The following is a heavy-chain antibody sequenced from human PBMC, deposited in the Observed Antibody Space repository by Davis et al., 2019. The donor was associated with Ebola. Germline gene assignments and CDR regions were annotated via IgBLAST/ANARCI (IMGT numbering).Heavy chain of an antibody. CDR2: ISSSSSYI. D-gene: IGHD2-2*01. Sequence: PGGSLRLSCAASGFTFSSYAMSWVRQAPGKGLEWVSSISSSSSYIYYADSVKGRFTISRDNAKNSLYLQMNSLRAEDTAVYYCARDRDNIVVVPAATDYWGQGTLVTVSS. CDR3: ARDRDNIVVVPAATDY. V-gene: IGHV3-21*01. J-gene: IGHJ4*02. CDR1: GFTFSSYA.